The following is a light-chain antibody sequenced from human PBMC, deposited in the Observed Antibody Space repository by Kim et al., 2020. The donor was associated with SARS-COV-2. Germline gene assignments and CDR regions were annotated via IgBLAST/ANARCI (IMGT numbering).Light chain of an antibody. J-gene: IGLJ2*01. CDR1: TASVGAGYN. CDR2: GNI. CDR3: QSSDSSLSGWV. Sequence: VTISCSGSTASVGAGYNVHWYQHLPGTAPKLLFYGNINRPSGVPDRFSGSKSGTSASLAITGLQAEDDADYYCQSSDSSLSGWVFGGGTQLTVL. V-gene: IGLV1-40*01.